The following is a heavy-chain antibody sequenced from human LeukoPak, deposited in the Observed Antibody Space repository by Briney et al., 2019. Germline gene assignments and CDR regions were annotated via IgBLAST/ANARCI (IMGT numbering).Heavy chain of an antibody. CDR1: GFTFSSYS. Sequence: GGSLRLSCAASGFTFSSYSMNWVRQAPGKGLEWVSYISSSSSTIYYADSVKGRFTISRDNAKNSLYLQMNSLRAEDTAVYYCARRISAMVKIGDYYYYMDVWGKGTTVTVSS. J-gene: IGHJ6*03. V-gene: IGHV3-48*01. CDR3: ARRISAMVKIGDYYYYMDV. CDR2: ISSSSSTI. D-gene: IGHD5-18*01.